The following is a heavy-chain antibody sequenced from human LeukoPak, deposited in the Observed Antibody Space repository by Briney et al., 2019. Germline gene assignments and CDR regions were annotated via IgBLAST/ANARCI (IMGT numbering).Heavy chain of an antibody. Sequence: SETLSLTCTVSGGSISSYYWSWIRQPAGKGLEWIGRIYTSGSTNYNPSLKSRVTMSVDTSKNQFSLKLSSVTAADTAVYYCVRDGIKVTQGYFFDYWGQGTLVTVSS. V-gene: IGHV4-4*07. CDR1: GGSISSYY. J-gene: IGHJ4*02. CDR2: IYTSGST. D-gene: IGHD2-21*02. CDR3: VRDGIKVTQGYFFDY.